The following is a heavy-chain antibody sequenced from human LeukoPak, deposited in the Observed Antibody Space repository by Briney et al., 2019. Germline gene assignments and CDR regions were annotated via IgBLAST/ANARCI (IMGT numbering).Heavy chain of an antibody. D-gene: IGHD3-22*01. CDR3: ARDQGPYYYDSSGSGFDP. CDR1: GGTFSSYA. Sequence: ASVKVSCKASGGTFSSYAISWVRQAPGQGLEWMGGIIPIFGTTNYAQKFQGRVTITADESTSTGYMELRNLRSEDTAVYYCARDQGPYYYDSSGSGFDPWGQGTLVTVSS. CDR2: IIPIFGTT. V-gene: IGHV1-69*13. J-gene: IGHJ5*02.